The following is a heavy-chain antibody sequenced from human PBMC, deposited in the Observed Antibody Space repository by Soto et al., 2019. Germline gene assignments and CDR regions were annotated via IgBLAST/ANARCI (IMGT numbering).Heavy chain of an antibody. CDR3: AKGSRRYDSSGYPRTL. Sequence: EVQLLESGGGLVQPGGSLRLSCAASGFTFSSYAMSWVRQAPGKGLEWVSAISGSGGSTYYADSVKGRFTISRDNSKNTLYLQMNSLRAEDTAVSYCAKGSRRYDSSGYPRTLWGQGTLVTVSS. J-gene: IGHJ4*02. CDR1: GFTFSSYA. V-gene: IGHV3-23*01. D-gene: IGHD3-22*01. CDR2: ISGSGGST.